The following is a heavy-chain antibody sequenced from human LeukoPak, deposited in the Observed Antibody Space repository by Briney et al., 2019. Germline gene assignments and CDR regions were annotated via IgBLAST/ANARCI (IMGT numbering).Heavy chain of an antibody. CDR3: AKDRGTSYFDY. D-gene: IGHD3-10*01. J-gene: IGHJ4*02. Sequence: GGPLRLSCAASGFTFSSYWMSWVRQAPGKGLEWVAVISYDGSNKYYADSVKGRFTISRDNSKNTLYLQMDSLRAEDTAVYYCAKDRGTSYFDYWGQGTLVTVSS. CDR1: GFTFSSYW. CDR2: ISYDGSNK. V-gene: IGHV3-30*18.